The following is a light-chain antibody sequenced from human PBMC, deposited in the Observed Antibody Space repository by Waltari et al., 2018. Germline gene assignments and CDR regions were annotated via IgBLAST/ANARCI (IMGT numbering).Light chain of an antibody. CDR2: DVS. Sequence: QSSLTQPRSVSGSPGQSVPISRTGPSSDVGGYNYVSWYQQHPGKAPKLMIYDVSKRPSGVPDRFSGSKSGNTASLTISGLQAEDEADYYCCSYAGSYTLWVFGGGTKLTVL. CDR3: CSYAGSYTLWV. V-gene: IGLV2-11*01. J-gene: IGLJ3*02. CDR1: SSDVGGYNY.